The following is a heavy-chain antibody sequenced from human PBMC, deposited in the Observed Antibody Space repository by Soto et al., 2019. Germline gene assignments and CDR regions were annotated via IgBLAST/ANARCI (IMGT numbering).Heavy chain of an antibody. D-gene: IGHD3-16*01. CDR2: INAGNGNT. J-gene: IGHJ6*03. V-gene: IGHV1-3*01. CDR1: GYTFTSYA. CDR3: AIDRRVMVFIPKPAEDYYMDV. Sequence: ASVKVSCKASGYTFTSYAMHWVRQAPGQRNEGMGWINAGNGNTKYTQKFQGRVTITRATSASTAYMAQSSLRSEDTAVYYFAIDRRVMVFIPKPAEDYYMDVWGKGTTVTVSS.